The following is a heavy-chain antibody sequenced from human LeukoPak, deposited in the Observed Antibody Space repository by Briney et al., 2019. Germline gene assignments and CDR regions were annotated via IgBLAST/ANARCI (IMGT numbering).Heavy chain of an antibody. CDR2: VSESGGST. CDR3: ATNGMDTTMDLDY. CDR1: GFTFSTYA. V-gene: IGHV3-23*01. J-gene: IGHJ4*02. D-gene: IGHD5-18*01. Sequence: PGGSLRLSCAASGFTFSTYAMSWVRQAPGRGLEWVSTVSESGGSTYYADSVKGRFTISRDNSKNTLYLQMNSLRAEDTAVYYCATNGMDTTMDLDYWGQGTLVTVSS.